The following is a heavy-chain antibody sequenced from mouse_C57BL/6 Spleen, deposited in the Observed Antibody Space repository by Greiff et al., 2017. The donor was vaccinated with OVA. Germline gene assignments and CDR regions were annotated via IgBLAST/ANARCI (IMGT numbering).Heavy chain of an antibody. Sequence: EVKLQESGPELVKPGASVKMSCKASGYTFTDYNMHWVKQSHGKSLEWIGYINPNNGGTSYNQKFKGKATLTVNKSSSTAYMELRSLTSEDSAVYYCAREKLRSLDYWGQGTTLTVSS. CDR1: GYTFTDYN. D-gene: IGHD1-1*01. V-gene: IGHV1-22*01. CDR2: INPNNGGT. J-gene: IGHJ2*01. CDR3: AREKLRSLDY.